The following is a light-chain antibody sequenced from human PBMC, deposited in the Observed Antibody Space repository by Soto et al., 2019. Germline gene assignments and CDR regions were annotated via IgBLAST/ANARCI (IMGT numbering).Light chain of an antibody. Sequence: DIVMTQSPDSLAVSLGERATINCKSSQSIFYSSNSKNYLAWYLQKPGQPPKLLIYWASTRESGVPDRFSGSGSGTDFTLTISSLQAEDVAVYYCQQYYDTPWTFGQGTKVEIQ. CDR3: QQYYDTPWT. CDR2: WAS. J-gene: IGKJ1*01. CDR1: QSIFYSSNSKNY. V-gene: IGKV4-1*01.